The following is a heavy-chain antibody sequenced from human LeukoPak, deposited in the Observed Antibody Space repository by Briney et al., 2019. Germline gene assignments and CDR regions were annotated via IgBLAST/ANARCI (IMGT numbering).Heavy chain of an antibody. J-gene: IGHJ4*02. CDR2: ISTIGSTT. CDR1: GFTFSSFE. D-gene: IGHD3-22*01. CDR3: AREDDSSGYYYGRFDQ. Sequence: GGSLRLSCAPSGFTFSSFEMNWVRQAPGEGMEWVSYISTIGSTTYYADSVRGRFTISRDDAKNSVYLQMHSLRAEDTAVYYCAREDDSSGYYYGRFDQWGQGALVTVSS. V-gene: IGHV3-48*03.